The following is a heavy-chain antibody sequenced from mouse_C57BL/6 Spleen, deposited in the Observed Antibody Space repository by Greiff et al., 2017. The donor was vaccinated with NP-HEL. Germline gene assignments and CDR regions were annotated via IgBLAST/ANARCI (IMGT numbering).Heavy chain of an antibody. CDR3: AREGSYYGSSYYFDY. D-gene: IGHD1-1*01. V-gene: IGHV1-81*01. CDR2: IYPRSGNT. Sequence: VKLQESGAELARPGASVKLSCKASGYTFTSYGISWVKQRTGQGLEWIGEIYPRSGNTYYNEKFKGKATLTADKSSSTAYMELRSLTSEDSAVYFCAREGSYYGSSYYFDYWGQGTTLTVSS. J-gene: IGHJ2*01. CDR1: GYTFTSYG.